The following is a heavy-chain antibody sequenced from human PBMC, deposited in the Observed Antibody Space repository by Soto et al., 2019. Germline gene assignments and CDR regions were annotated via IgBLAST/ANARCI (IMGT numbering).Heavy chain of an antibody. CDR2: ISSSGSTI. J-gene: IGHJ5*02. D-gene: IGHD1-26*01. CDR1: GFTFSSYE. V-gene: IGHV3-48*03. Sequence: EVQLVESGGGLVQPGGSLRLSCAASGFTFSSYEMNWVRQAPGKGLEWVSYISSSGSTIYYADSVKGRFTISRDNAKNSLYLQMNSLRAEDTAVYYCAGAPEWELPGWFDPWGQGTLVTVSS. CDR3: AGAPEWELPGWFDP.